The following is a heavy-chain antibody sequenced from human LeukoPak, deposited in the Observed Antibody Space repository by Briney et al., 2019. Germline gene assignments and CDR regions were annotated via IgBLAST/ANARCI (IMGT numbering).Heavy chain of an antibody. D-gene: IGHD4/OR15-4a*01. V-gene: IGHV5-51*01. Sequence: GESLKISCKGPGYRFNNYWIGWVRQMPGKGLEWMGIIYAGDSDARYSPSFQGQVTMAVDKTISTAYLQWTSLKASDSAMYYCARTHDYGGSEWFDTWGQGTLVTVSS. CDR1: GYRFNNYW. CDR2: IYAGDSDA. J-gene: IGHJ5*02. CDR3: ARTHDYGGSEWFDT.